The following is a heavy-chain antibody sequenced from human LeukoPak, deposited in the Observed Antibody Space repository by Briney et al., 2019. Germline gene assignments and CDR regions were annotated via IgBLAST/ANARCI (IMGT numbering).Heavy chain of an antibody. V-gene: IGHV4-39*07. Sequence: PSETLSLTCTVSGGSISSSSYYWGWIRQPPGKGLEWIGSIYYSGSTYYNPSLKSRVTISVDTSKNQFSLKLSSVTAADTAVYYCARGPSSGWYNWFDPWGQGTLVTVSS. CDR1: GGSISSSSYY. CDR3: ARGPSSGWYNWFDP. J-gene: IGHJ5*02. CDR2: IYYSGST. D-gene: IGHD6-19*01.